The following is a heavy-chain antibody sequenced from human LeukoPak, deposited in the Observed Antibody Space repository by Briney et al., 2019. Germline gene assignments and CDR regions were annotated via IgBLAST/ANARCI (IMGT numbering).Heavy chain of an antibody. Sequence: SETLSLTCIVSSGSINSDGYYWSWIRHPAGEGLEWRGRVYGSGSANYSPSLNNRVSISMDTSKNQFSLRLNSVTAADTAVYYCARVYRRNGLNFDGFDIWGQGTMVTVS. V-gene: IGHV4-61*02. D-gene: IGHD5-24*01. CDR3: ARVYRRNGLNFDGFDI. CDR1: SGSINSDGYY. CDR2: VYGSGSA. J-gene: IGHJ3*02.